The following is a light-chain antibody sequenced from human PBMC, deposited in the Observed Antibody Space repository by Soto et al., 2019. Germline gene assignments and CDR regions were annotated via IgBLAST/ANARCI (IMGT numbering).Light chain of an antibody. Sequence: QSALTQPPSASGSPGQSVTISCTGTSSDVGGYNYVSWYQQHPGKAPKLMIYEVSKRPSGVPDRFSGSKSGNTACLTVSGLQADDEADYYCSSYAGSNNYVFGTGT. CDR2: EVS. CDR1: SSDVGGYNY. CDR3: SSYAGSNNYV. J-gene: IGLJ1*01. V-gene: IGLV2-8*01.